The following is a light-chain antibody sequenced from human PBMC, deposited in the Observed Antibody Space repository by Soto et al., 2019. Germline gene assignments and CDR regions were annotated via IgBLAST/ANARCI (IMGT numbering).Light chain of an antibody. Sequence: EIVMTQSPATLSVSPGERATLSCRASQSVSSNLAWYQQKPGQATRLLIYGASTRATGIPARFSGSGSGTEFTLTISSLQSEDFTVYYGKHYNNWPTWTFGQGTKVEIK. J-gene: IGKJ1*01. CDR1: QSVSSN. V-gene: IGKV3-15*01. CDR2: GAS. CDR3: KHYNNWPTWT.